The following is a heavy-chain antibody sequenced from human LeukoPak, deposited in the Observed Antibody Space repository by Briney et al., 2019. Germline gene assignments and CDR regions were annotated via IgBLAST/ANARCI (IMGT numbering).Heavy chain of an antibody. CDR1: GFTFSSYG. V-gene: IGHV3-30*18. D-gene: IGHD3/OR15-3a*01. CDR2: ISYDGGNN. Sequence: PGGSLRLSCAASGFTFSSYGMHWVRQAPGKGLEWLAFISYDGGNNYYADSVKGRFTISRDNSKNTLYLQMNSLRAEDTAVYYCAKDQRSGLDWGQGTLVTVSS. J-gene: IGHJ4*02. CDR3: AKDQRSGLD.